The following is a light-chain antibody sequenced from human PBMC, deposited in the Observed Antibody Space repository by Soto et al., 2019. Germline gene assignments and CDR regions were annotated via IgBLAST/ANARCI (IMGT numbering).Light chain of an antibody. Sequence: EIVLTQSPATLSLSPGERATLSCRASQSVSSYLAWYQQKPRQAPRLLIYDASNRATGIPARFSGSGSGTDFTLTISSLEPEDFAVYYCRQRSSWPSLTFGGGTKGDIK. J-gene: IGKJ4*01. CDR2: DAS. CDR3: RQRSSWPSLT. CDR1: QSVSSY. V-gene: IGKV3-11*01.